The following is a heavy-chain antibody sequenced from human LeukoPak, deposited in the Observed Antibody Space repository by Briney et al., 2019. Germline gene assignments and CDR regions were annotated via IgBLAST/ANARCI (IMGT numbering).Heavy chain of an antibody. V-gene: IGHV4-4*07. J-gene: IGHJ4*02. Sequence: KSSETLSLNCTVSGGSIGSFYWTWIRQPAGKGLEWIGRTYTSGSTNYNPSLKSRVTMSVDTSKNQFSLKLGSVTAADTAVYYCARVASTGYYRPLDYWGQGTLVTVSS. CDR2: TYTSGST. D-gene: IGHD3-9*01. CDR3: ARVASTGYYRPLDY. CDR1: GGSIGSFY.